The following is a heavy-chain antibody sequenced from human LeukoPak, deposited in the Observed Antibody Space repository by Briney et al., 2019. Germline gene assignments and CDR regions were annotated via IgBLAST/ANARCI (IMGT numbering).Heavy chain of an antibody. D-gene: IGHD2-21*01. CDR1: GFTFSSYA. Sequence: GGSLRLSCAASGFTFSSYAMSWVRQAPGKGLEWVSAISGSGDRTYYADSVKGRFTISRDNSKNTLYLQMNSLRAEDTAVYYCAKDRGEHWFDHWGQGTLVTVSS. J-gene: IGHJ5*02. CDR3: AKDRGEHWFDH. V-gene: IGHV3-23*01. CDR2: ISGSGDRT.